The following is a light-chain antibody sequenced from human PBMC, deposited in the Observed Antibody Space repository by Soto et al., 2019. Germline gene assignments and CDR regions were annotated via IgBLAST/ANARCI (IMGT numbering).Light chain of an antibody. Sequence: IVLTQSPGTLSLSPGERVTLSCRASQSVSNSFLSWFQQIPGQAPSLLIYGASMRATGIPDRFSGSGSGTDFTLTISRLEPEDFAVYYCQQCGSSSTFGQGTRLEI. CDR3: QQCGSSST. CDR1: QSVSNSF. V-gene: IGKV3-20*01. J-gene: IGKJ5*01. CDR2: GAS.